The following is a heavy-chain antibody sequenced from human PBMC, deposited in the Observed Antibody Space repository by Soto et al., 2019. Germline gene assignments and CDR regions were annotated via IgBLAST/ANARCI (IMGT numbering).Heavy chain of an antibody. CDR1: GFTFSSYA. CDR2: IVGTDGKT. Sequence: GGSLRLSCAASGFTFSSYAMSWVRQAPGKGLEWVAAIVGTDGKTYYADSVKGRFTISRDNSENTLYLQMSRLRAEDTAVYFCAKGMLSSSLAAAGSFDYWGQGALVTVSS. CDR3: AKGMLSSSLAAAGSFDY. J-gene: IGHJ4*02. D-gene: IGHD2-2*01. V-gene: IGHV3-23*01.